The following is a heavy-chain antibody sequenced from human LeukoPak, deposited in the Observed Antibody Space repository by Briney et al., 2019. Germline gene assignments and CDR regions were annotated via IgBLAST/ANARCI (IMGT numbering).Heavy chain of an antibody. CDR1: GGSFSAYY. CDR3: ARDRPYDSSGYYYPLDY. J-gene: IGHJ4*02. CDR2: IYYSGST. V-gene: IGHV4-34*01. D-gene: IGHD3-22*01. Sequence: PSETLSLTCAVYGGSFSAYYWSWIRQPPGKGLEWIGTIYYSGSTYYSLSLKSRVTISVDTSKNQFSLKLSSVTAADTAVYYCARDRPYDSSGYYYPLDYWGQGTLVTVSS.